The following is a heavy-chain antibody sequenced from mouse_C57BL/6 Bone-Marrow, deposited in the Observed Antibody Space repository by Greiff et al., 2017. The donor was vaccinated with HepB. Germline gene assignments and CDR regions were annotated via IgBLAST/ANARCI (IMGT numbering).Heavy chain of an antibody. Sequence: EVQLVESGGGLVKPGGSLKLSCAASGFTFSSYAMSWVRQTPEKRLEWVATISDGGSYTYYPDNVKGRFTISRDNAKNNLYLQMSHRKSEDTAMYYCARGYDFAYYWDFEGWGTGTTVTVSS. CDR3: ARGYDFAYYWDFEG. V-gene: IGHV5-4*01. D-gene: IGHD2-4*01. CDR1: GFTFSSYA. CDR2: ISDGGSYT. J-gene: IGHJ1*03.